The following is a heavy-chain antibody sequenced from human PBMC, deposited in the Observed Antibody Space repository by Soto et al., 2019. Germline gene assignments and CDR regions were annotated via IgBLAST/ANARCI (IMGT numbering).Heavy chain of an antibody. CDR1: GGSISSSSYY. V-gene: IGHV4-39*01. CDR2: IYYSGST. Sequence: SETLSLTCTVSGGSISSSSYYWGWIRQPPGKGLEWIGSIYYSGSTYYNPSLKSRVTISVDTSKNQFSLKLSSVTAADTAVYYCARLYGDYGMDVWGQGTTVTVSS. CDR3: ARLYGDYGMDV. D-gene: IGHD4-17*01. J-gene: IGHJ6*02.